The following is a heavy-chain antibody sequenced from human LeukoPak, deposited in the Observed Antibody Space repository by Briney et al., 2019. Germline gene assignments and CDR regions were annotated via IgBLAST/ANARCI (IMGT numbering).Heavy chain of an antibody. J-gene: IGHJ4*02. Sequence: GSLRLSCAASGSTFSTYAMSWVRQAPGKGMEWVSAISTNSAGTYYADSVKGRFTISRDNSENTLYLQMNSLRGEDTAVYYCAKGSSSSRPYYFDYWGQGTLVTVSS. CDR3: AKGSSSSRPYYFDY. D-gene: IGHD6-13*01. V-gene: IGHV3-23*01. CDR1: GSTFSTYA. CDR2: ISTNSAGT.